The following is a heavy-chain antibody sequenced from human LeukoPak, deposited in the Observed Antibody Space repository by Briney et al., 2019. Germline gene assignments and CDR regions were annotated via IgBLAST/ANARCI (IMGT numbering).Heavy chain of an antibody. CDR3: VGAFGDY. J-gene: IGHJ4*02. CDR2: IDTDGTNT. D-gene: IGHD1-26*01. Sequence: QPGGSLRLTCAASGFTFNKYRMHWVRQAQGKGLVWVSRIDTDGTNTNYADSVKGRFTISRDNAKNTVYLQMNSLRAEDTAVYYCVGAFGDYWGQGILVTVSS. V-gene: IGHV3-74*01. CDR1: GFTFNKYR.